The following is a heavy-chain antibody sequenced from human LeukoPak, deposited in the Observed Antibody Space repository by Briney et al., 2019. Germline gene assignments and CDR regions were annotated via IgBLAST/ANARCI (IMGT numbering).Heavy chain of an antibody. J-gene: IGHJ4*02. CDR3: AKSFTGGWYYFDY. CDR2: ISYDGSNK. Sequence: GGCLRLSCAASGFTFSSYGMHWVRQAPGKGLEWVAVISYDGSNKYYADSVKGRFTISRDNSKNTLYLQMNSLRAEDTAVYYCAKSFTGGWYYFDYWGQGTLVTVSS. CDR1: GFTFSSYG. V-gene: IGHV3-30*18. D-gene: IGHD6-19*01.